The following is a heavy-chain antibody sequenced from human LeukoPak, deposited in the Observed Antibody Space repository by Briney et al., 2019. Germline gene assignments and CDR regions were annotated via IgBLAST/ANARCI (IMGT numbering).Heavy chain of an antibody. J-gene: IGHJ4*02. V-gene: IGHV3-48*02. CDR1: GFTFSDYS. Sequence: GGSLRLSCAASGFTFSDYSMNWVRQAPGKGLEWVSYISSSGTPIYYADSVKGRFTISRDNAKNSLYLQMNSLRDEDTAVYYCARASSSWQYWGQGTLVTVSS. CDR2: ISSSGTPI. CDR3: ARASSSWQY. D-gene: IGHD6-13*01.